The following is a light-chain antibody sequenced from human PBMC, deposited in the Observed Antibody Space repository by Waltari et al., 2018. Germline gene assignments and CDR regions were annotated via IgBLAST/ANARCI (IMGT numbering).Light chain of an antibody. CDR1: QSVSSN. V-gene: IGKV3-15*01. CDR2: GAS. J-gene: IGKJ1*01. CDR3: QQYHDWPRT. Sequence: EIVMTQSPATLSVSPGERATLSCRASQSVSSNLAWFQQKRGQAPRLLFYGASTRATGVPARFSGSGSGTDFTLTISSLQSEELAVYYCQQYHDWPRTFGQGTKVEIK.